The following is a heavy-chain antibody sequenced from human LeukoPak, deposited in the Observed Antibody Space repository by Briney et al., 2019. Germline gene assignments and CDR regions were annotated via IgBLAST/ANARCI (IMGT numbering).Heavy chain of an antibody. CDR2: IIPIFGTA. J-gene: IGHJ5*02. Sequence: SVKVSCKASGGTFSSYAISWVRQAPGQGLEWVGGIIPIFGTANYAQKFQGRVTITADESTSTAYMELSSLRSEDTAVYYCARGGPDIVVVPAAKRVYNWFDPWGQGTLVTVSS. CDR1: GGTFSSYA. D-gene: IGHD2-2*01. V-gene: IGHV1-69*01. CDR3: ARGGPDIVVVPAAKRVYNWFDP.